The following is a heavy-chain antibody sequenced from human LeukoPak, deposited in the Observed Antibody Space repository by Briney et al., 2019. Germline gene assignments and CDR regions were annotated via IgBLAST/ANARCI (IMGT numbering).Heavy chain of an antibody. CDR1: GGSISSSNW. V-gene: IGHV4-4*02. Sequence: SGTLSLTCAVSGGSISSSNWWSWVRQPPGKGLEWIGEIYHSGSTNYNPSLKSRVTISVDKSKNQFSLKLSSVTAADTAVYYCARGLSSSWPTYYYYMDVWGKGTTVTVSS. J-gene: IGHJ6*03. D-gene: IGHD6-13*01. CDR2: IYHSGST. CDR3: ARGLSSSWPTYYYYMDV.